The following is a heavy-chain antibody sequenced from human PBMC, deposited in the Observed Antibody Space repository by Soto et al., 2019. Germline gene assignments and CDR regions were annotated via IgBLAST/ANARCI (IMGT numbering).Heavy chain of an antibody. J-gene: IGHJ4*02. V-gene: IGHV3-33*01. D-gene: IGHD3-9*01. Sequence: QVQLVESGGGVVQPGRSLRLSCAASGFTFSSYGMHWVRQAPGKGLEWVAVIWYDGSNKYYADSVKGRFTLSRDNSKNTLYLQMNSLRAEDTAVYYCASGPLYDIIGKTHFDYWGQGTLVTVSS. CDR1: GFTFSSYG. CDR2: IWYDGSNK. CDR3: ASGPLYDIIGKTHFDY.